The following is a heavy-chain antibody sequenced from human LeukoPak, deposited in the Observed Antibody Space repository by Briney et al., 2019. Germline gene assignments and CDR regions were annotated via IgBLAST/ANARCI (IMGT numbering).Heavy chain of an antibody. Sequence: GGSLRLSCAASGFTFSSYAMSWVRQAPGKGLEWVSAISGSDGSTYYSDSVKSRFTISKDNSKNTLYLQMSSLRAEDTAVYYCAKDPRAVAFDYWGQGTLVTVSS. J-gene: IGHJ4*02. V-gene: IGHV3-23*01. CDR1: GFTFSSYA. CDR2: ISGSDGST. CDR3: AKDPRAVAFDY. D-gene: IGHD6-19*01.